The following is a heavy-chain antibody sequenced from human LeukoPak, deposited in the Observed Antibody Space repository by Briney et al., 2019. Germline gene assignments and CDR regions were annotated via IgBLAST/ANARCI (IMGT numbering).Heavy chain of an antibody. D-gene: IGHD3-3*01. CDR2: IKLDGSEK. CDR3: ARDQYDTWSRRGNFDS. J-gene: IGHJ4*02. V-gene: IGHV3-7*03. CDR1: GFTFGKYW. Sequence: GGSLRLSCVASGFTFGKYWMSWVRQAPGKGLEWVANIKLDGSEKNYVDSVKGRFTISRDNTKNSLYLQMNSLRVEDTAAFYCARDQYDTWSRRGNFDSWGQGTLVIVSS.